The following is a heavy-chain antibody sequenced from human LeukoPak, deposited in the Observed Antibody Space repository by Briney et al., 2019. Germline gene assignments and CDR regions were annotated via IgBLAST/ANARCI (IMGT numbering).Heavy chain of an antibody. CDR3: ARAHYDFWSGYYTSLGY. Sequence: GGSLRLSCAASGFTFSSYAMHWVRQAPGKGLEWVAVISYDGSNKYYADSVKGRFTISRDNSKNTLHLQMNSLRAEDTAVYYCARAHYDFWSGYYTSLGYWGQGTLVTVSS. CDR2: ISYDGSNK. J-gene: IGHJ4*02. V-gene: IGHV3-30-3*01. CDR1: GFTFSSYA. D-gene: IGHD3-3*01.